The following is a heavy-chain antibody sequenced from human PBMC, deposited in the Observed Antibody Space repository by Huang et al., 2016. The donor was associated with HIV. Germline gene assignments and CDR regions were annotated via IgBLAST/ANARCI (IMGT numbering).Heavy chain of an antibody. D-gene: IGHD3-3*01. J-gene: IGHJ6*02. CDR1: GAAFNTYY. Sequence: QVRLEQWGQGLLKPSETLSLTCAVYGAAFNTYYWSWVRHAPAKGLEWIGESKHGGDTNYNHSRKSRVTMKVDTSKNQVYLKFRAMNAADAAIYYCARMPTPSYYDTWSLSPVEEDFFYYNLDVWGQGTPVSVSS. CDR3: ARMPTPSYYDTWSLSPVEEDFFYYNLDV. CDR2: SKHGGDT. V-gene: IGHV4-34*02.